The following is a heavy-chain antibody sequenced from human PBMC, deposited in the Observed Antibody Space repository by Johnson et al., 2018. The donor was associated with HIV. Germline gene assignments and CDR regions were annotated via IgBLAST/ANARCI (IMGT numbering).Heavy chain of an antibody. Sequence: VKLVESGGGVVRPGGSLRLSCAASGFTFDDYGMSWVRQAPGKGLEWVSGINWNGGSTGYADSVKGRFTISRDNAKNSLYLQMTSLRAEDTAVYYCASGTYYNFWSGYYGAFDIWGQGTMVTVSS. CDR1: GFTFDDYG. J-gene: IGHJ3*02. V-gene: IGHV3-20*04. CDR2: INWNGGST. CDR3: ASGTYYNFWSGYYGAFDI. D-gene: IGHD3-3*01.